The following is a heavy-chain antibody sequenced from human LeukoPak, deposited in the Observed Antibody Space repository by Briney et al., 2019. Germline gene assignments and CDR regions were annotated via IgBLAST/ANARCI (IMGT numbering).Heavy chain of an antibody. D-gene: IGHD3-22*01. CDR3: ARGYAREHYYDSSGYYSYYFDY. CDR2: INHSGSI. J-gene: IGHJ4*02. CDR1: GGSFSGYY. V-gene: IGHV4-34*01. Sequence: SETLSLTCAVYGGSFSGYYWSWIRQPPGKGLEWIGEINHSGSINYNPSLKSRVTISVDTTKNQFSLKLSSVTTADTAVYYCARGYAREHYYDSSGYYSYYFDYWGQGTLVTVSS.